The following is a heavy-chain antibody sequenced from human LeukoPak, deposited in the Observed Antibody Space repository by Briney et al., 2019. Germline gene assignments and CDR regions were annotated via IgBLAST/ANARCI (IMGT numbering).Heavy chain of an antibody. CDR1: GGSISSSSYY. J-gene: IGHJ5*02. D-gene: IGHD6-13*01. CDR2: IYYSGST. V-gene: IGHV4-39*07. Sequence: SETLSLTCTVSGGSISSSSYYWGWIRQPPGKGLEWIGSIYYSGSTYYNPSLKSRVTISVDTSKNQFSLRLSSVTAADTAMYYCARGTAAAGTGFDPWGQGTLVTVSS. CDR3: ARGTAAAGTGFDP.